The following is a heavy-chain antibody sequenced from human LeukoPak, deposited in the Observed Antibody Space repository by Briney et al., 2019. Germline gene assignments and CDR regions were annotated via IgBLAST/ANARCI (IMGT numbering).Heavy chain of an antibody. CDR1: GGSISSSNYY. CDR2: IYYSGST. Sequence: SETLSLTCTVSGGSISSSNYYWGWIRQPPGKGLEWIGSIYYSGSTYYNPSLKSRVTISVDTSKNQFSLKLSSVTAADTAVYYCARRLSRAAAGGWFDPWGQGTLVTVSS. J-gene: IGHJ5*02. D-gene: IGHD6-13*01. CDR3: ARRLSRAAAGGWFDP. V-gene: IGHV4-39*01.